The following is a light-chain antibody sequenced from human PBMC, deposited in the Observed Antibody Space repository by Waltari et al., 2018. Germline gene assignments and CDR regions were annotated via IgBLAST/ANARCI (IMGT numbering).Light chain of an antibody. CDR3: MQSVHYT. CDR2: EVS. Sequence: DIVVTQTPLSLSVIPGQPASISCTPSQSLLHTDGRTYLHWYLQKPGQPPQLLIYEVSNRFSRVPDRFSGGGSGTDFTLKISRVEAEDVGVYYCMQSVHYTIGQGTKLEIK. CDR1: QSLLHTDGRTY. J-gene: IGKJ2*01. V-gene: IGKV2D-29*01.